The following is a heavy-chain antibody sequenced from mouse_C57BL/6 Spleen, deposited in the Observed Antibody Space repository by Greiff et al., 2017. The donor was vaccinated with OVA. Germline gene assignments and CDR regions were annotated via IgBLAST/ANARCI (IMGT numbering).Heavy chain of an antibody. Sequence: EVQLVESGGGLVKPGGSLKLSCAASGFTFSDYGMHWVRQAPEKGLEWVAYISSGSSTIYNADTVKGRFTNSRDSAKNTLFLQMTSLRSEDTAMYYGARRDDYDREDGFAYWGQGTLVTVSA. J-gene: IGHJ3*01. D-gene: IGHD2-4*01. CDR3: ARRDDYDREDGFAY. V-gene: IGHV5-17*01. CDR1: GFTFSDYG. CDR2: ISSGSSTI.